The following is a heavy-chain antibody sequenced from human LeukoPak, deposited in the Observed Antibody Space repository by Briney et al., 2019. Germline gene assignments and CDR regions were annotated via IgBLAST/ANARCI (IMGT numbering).Heavy chain of an antibody. CDR3: AKASNPYLGATTRAFDY. CDR1: GFTFSSYG. Sequence: QAGGSLRLSCAASGFTFSSYGMHWVRQAPGKGLEWVAFIRYDGGNKYYTDSVKGRFTISRDNSKNTLYLQMNSLRAEDTAVYYCAKASNPYLGATTRAFDYWGQGTLVTVSS. V-gene: IGHV3-30*02. CDR2: IRYDGGNK. J-gene: IGHJ4*02. D-gene: IGHD1-26*01.